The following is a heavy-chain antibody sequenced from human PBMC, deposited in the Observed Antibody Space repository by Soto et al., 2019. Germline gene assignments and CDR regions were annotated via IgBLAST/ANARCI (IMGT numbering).Heavy chain of an antibody. CDR2: IYYSGST. CDR1: GGSISSGDYY. D-gene: IGHD3-22*01. J-gene: IGHJ4*02. Sequence: SETLSLTCTVSGGSISSGDYYWSWIRQPPGKGLEWIGYIYYSGSTYYNPSLKSRATISVDTSKNQFSLKLSSVTAADTAVYYCARDHDSSGFSYYFDYWGQGTLVTVSS. CDR3: ARDHDSSGFSYYFDY. V-gene: IGHV4-30-4*01.